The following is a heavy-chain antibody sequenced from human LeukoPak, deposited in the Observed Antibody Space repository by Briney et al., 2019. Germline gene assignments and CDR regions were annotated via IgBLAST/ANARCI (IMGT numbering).Heavy chain of an antibody. V-gene: IGHV5-10-1*01. D-gene: IGHD6-19*01. CDR2: IDPSDSYT. J-gene: IGHJ6*02. CDR3: ARPGSSSGWYYYYGMDV. Sequence: GESLKISCKGSGYSFTSYWISWVRQMPGKGLEWMGRIDPSDSYTNYSPSFQGHVTISADKSISTAYLQWSSLKAPDTAMYYCARPGSSSGWYYYYGMDVWGQGTTVTVSS. CDR1: GYSFTSYW.